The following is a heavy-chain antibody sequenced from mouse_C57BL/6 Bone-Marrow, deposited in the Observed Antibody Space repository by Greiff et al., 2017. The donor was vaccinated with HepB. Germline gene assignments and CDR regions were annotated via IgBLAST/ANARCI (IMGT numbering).Heavy chain of an antibody. CDR1: GFTFSDYY. Sequence: EVQGVESGGGLVQPGGSLKLSCAASGFTFSDYYMYWVRQTPEKRLEWVAYISNGGGSTYYPATVKGRVTISRDTAKNTQYLQMSRLKSEDTAMYYCARHGITNCAMDYWGQGTSVTVSS. D-gene: IGHD2-4*01. J-gene: IGHJ4*01. CDR2: ISNGGGST. V-gene: IGHV5-12*01. CDR3: ARHGITNCAMDY.